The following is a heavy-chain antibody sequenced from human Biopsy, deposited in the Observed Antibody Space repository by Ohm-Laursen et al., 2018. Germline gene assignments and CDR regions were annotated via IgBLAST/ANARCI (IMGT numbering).Heavy chain of an antibody. D-gene: IGHD3-3*01. CDR2: FYYSGST. CDR3: ARARIKTSGVLIPETYYFDS. CDR1: GDSISIYY. V-gene: IGHV4-59*01. J-gene: IGHJ4*02. Sequence: GTLSLTCNVSGDSISIYYWSWIRQPPGKGLEWIGNFYYSGSTNYSPSLKSRITMSLDRSKSQVSLRMNSVTAADTAVYYCARARIKTSGVLIPETYYFDSWGQGTLVTVSS.